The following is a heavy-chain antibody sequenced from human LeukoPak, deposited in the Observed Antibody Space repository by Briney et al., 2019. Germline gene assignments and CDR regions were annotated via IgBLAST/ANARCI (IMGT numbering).Heavy chain of an antibody. CDR3: ARDILEWFYRGDAFDI. Sequence: PGGSLRLSCAASGFTFSSYAMHWARQAPGKGLEWVAVISYDGSNKYYADFVKGRFTISRDNSKNTLYLQMNSLRAEDTAVYYCARDILEWFYRGDAFDIWGQGTMVTVSS. V-gene: IGHV3-30*04. D-gene: IGHD3-3*01. J-gene: IGHJ3*02. CDR2: ISYDGSNK. CDR1: GFTFSSYA.